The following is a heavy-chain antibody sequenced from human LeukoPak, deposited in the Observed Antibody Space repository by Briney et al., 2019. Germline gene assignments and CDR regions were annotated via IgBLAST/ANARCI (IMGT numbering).Heavy chain of an antibody. D-gene: IGHD5-24*01. CDR2: IWYDGGNK. J-gene: IGHJ4*02. V-gene: IGHV3-33*01. CDR1: GFTFSSYG. Sequence: PGGSLRLSCAASGFTFSSYGMHWVRQAPGKGLEWVAVIWYDGGNKYYADSVKGRFTISRDNSKNTLYLQMNSLRAEDTAVYYCAREEMATIVFDYWGQGTLVTASS. CDR3: AREEMATIVFDY.